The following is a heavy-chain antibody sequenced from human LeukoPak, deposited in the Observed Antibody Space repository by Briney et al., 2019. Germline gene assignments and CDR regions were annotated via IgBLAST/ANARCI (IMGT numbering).Heavy chain of an antibody. D-gene: IGHD3-22*01. V-gene: IGHV1-18*01. CDR1: GYTFTSYG. CDR3: ATVDQYYYDSSGYCIFDY. Sequence: ASVTVSCKASGYTFTSYGISWVRQAPGQGLEWMGWISAYNGNTNYAQKLQGRVTMTTDTSTSTAYMELRSLRSDDTAVYYCATVDQYYYDSSGYCIFDYWGQGTLVTVSS. CDR2: ISAYNGNT. J-gene: IGHJ4*02.